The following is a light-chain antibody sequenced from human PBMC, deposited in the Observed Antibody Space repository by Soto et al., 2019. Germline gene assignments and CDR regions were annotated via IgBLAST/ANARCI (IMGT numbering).Light chain of an antibody. J-gene: IGLJ1*01. CDR3: TSYTKIXTYV. Sequence: QSSLTQPASVSGSPVQSITISCTGTSNDICAYYYFSWYQQHPGQAPKVIIYEVSNRPSGVSSRFSGSKSGNTASLTISGLQAEDEGDYYCTSYTKIXTYVFGTGTKVXV. CDR2: EVS. CDR1: SNDICAYYY. V-gene: IGLV2-14*01.